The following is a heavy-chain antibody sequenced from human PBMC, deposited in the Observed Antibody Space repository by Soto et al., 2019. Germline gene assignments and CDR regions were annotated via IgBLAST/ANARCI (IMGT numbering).Heavy chain of an antibody. D-gene: IGHD3-10*01. V-gene: IGHV3-30-3*01. J-gene: IGHJ4*02. CDR1: GFTFSNYI. CDR3: ARDDEGGSYCDLGY. CDR2: ILHDGNNK. Sequence: QVQLVESGGGVVQPGRSLRLSCAASGFTFSNYIMHWVRQAPGKGLEWVASILHDGNNKYYADSVKGRFTISRDNSKNTLYLQMNSLRTEYTAIYYCARDDEGGSYCDLGYWGQGTLVTVSS.